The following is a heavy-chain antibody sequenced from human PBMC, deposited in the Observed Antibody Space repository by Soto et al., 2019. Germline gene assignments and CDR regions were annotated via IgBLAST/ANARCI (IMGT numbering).Heavy chain of an antibody. CDR1: GFTFSSYS. J-gene: IGHJ6*02. Sequence: EVQLVESGGGLVKPGGSLRLSCAASGFTFSSYSMNWVRQAPGKGLERVSSISSSSSYIYYADSVKGRFTISRDNAKNALSLQMTSLRAEDTAVYYCARDLASKSVYAITYYYYGMDVWGQGTTVTVSS. CDR3: ARDLASKSVYAITYYYYGMDV. V-gene: IGHV3-21*01. CDR2: ISSSSSYI. D-gene: IGHD2-8*01.